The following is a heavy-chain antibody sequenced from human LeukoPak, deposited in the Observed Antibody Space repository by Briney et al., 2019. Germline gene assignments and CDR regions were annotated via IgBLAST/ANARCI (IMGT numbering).Heavy chain of an antibody. CDR1: GLTVSSNY. Sequence: PGGSLRLSCAASGLTVSSNYMSWVRQAPGKGLEWVSAISGSGGSTYYADSVKGRFTISRDNSKNTLYLQMNSLRAEDTAVYYCAKIRAILDYWGQGTLVTVSS. CDR2: ISGSGGST. J-gene: IGHJ4*02. V-gene: IGHV3-23*01. D-gene: IGHD2-2*01. CDR3: AKIRAILDY.